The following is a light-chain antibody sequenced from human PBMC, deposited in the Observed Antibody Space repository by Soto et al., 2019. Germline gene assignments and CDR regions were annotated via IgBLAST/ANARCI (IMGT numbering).Light chain of an antibody. Sequence: DIVMXQSPDSVAVSLGERATINCKSSQSVLYSSNNKNYLAWYQQKPGQPPKLLISWASTRESGVPDRFTGSGSGTDFTLTISSLQVEDVAVYYCQQYYSTPLTFGGGTKVDIK. CDR1: QSVLYSSNNKNY. CDR2: WAS. CDR3: QQYYSTPLT. J-gene: IGKJ4*01. V-gene: IGKV4-1*01.